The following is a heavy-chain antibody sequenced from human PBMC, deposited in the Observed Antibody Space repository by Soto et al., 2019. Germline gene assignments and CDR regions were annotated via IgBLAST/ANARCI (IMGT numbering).Heavy chain of an antibody. CDR1: GFTFSSYG. D-gene: IGHD3-10*01. V-gene: IGHV3-33*01. J-gene: IGHJ4*02. Sequence: GGSLRLSCAASGFTFSSYGMHWVRQAPGKGLEWVAVIWYDGSNKYDEDSVKGRFTISRDNSNNTLDLQMHSLRAEDTAVYYCARDSRITMVQGVFDYWGQGTLVTVSS. CDR3: ARDSRITMVQGVFDY. CDR2: IWYDGSNK.